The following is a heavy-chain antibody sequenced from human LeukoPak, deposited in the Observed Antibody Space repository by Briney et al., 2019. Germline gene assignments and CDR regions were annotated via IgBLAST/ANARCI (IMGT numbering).Heavy chain of an antibody. Sequence: ASVKVSCKTSGYTFTNMDINWLRQAPGQGLEWMGWMSPNSGDTGYAQKFQGRVSMTRDTSISTAYMELSSLRSEDTAVYYCASNPPNTGDFYYWGLGSLVTVSS. CDR3: ASNPPNTGDFYY. CDR1: GYTFTNMD. CDR2: MSPNSGDT. V-gene: IGHV1-8*01. D-gene: IGHD1-1*01. J-gene: IGHJ4*02.